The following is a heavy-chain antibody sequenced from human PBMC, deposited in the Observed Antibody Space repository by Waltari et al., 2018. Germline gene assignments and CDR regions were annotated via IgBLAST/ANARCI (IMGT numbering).Heavy chain of an antibody. V-gene: IGHV1-8*01. J-gene: IGHJ5*02. Sequence: QVQLVQSGAEVKKPGASVKVSCKASGYTFTSYDINWVRQATGQGLEWMGWMNPKSGNTGYAQKFQGRVTMTRNTSISTAYMELSSLRSEDTAVYYCARVKEYCSGGSCYDWFDPWGQGTLVIVSS. D-gene: IGHD2-15*01. CDR3: ARVKEYCSGGSCYDWFDP. CDR1: GYTFTSYD. CDR2: MNPKSGNT.